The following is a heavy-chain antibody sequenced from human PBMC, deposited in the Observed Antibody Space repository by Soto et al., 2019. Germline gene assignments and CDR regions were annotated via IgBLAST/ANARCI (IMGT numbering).Heavy chain of an antibody. V-gene: IGHV4-61*01. CDR2: IYYSGST. CDR3: ARAPRIQLWLLGY. J-gene: IGHJ4*02. D-gene: IGHD5-18*01. Sequence: QVQLQESGSGLVKPSETLSLTCTVSGGSVSSGSYYWSWIRQPPGKGLEWIGYIYYSGSTNYNPSLKSRVTISVDTSKNQFSLKLSSVTAADTAVYYCARAPRIQLWLLGYWGQGTLVTVSS. CDR1: GGSVSSGSYY.